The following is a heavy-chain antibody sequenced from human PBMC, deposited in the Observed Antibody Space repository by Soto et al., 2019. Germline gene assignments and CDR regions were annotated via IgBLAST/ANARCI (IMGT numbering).Heavy chain of an antibody. CDR1: GYSVSSNSFA. CDR3: ARELAAVAGTGFAY. D-gene: IGHD6-19*01. Sequence: SQTLSLTCAISGYSVSSNSFAWDWIRQSPSRGLEWLGRTYYRSKWYNDYAVSVKSRITINADTCKNHFSLQLNSMTPEDTAVFYCARELAAVAGTGFAYWGQGTLVTVSS. V-gene: IGHV6-1*01. CDR2: TYYRSKWYN. J-gene: IGHJ4*02.